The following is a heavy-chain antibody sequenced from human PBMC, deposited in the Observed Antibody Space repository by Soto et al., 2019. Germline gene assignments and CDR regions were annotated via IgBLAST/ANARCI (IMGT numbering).Heavy chain of an antibody. V-gene: IGHV1-69*12. CDR3: ARAPGRGYSYAYWYLDL. CDR1: GGTFSSYA. CDR2: IIPIFGTA. Sequence: QVQLVQSGAEVKKPGSSVKVSCKASGGTFSSYAISWVRQAPGQGLEWMGGIIPIFGTANYAQKFQGRVTITADESTSTAYMALSSLRSEDTAVYYCARAPGRGYSYAYWYLDLWGRGTLVTVSS. D-gene: IGHD5-18*01. J-gene: IGHJ2*01.